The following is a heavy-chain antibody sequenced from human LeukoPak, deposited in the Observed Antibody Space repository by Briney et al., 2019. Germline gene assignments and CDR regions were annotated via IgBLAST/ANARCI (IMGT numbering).Heavy chain of an antibody. V-gene: IGHV3-23*01. J-gene: IGHJ4*02. CDR1: GFTFSTYV. Sequence: GGSLRLSCAASGFTFSTYVVNWVRQAPGKGLEWVSAISGSGGNTYYADSVKGRFTISRDNSKNTLYLQMNSLRAEDTAVYYCAKAASSSSHFDYWGQGTLVTVSS. CDR2: ISGSGGNT. D-gene: IGHD6-13*01. CDR3: AKAASSSSHFDY.